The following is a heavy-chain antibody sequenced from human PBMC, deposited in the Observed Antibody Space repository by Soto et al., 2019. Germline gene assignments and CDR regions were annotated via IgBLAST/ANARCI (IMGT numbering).Heavy chain of an antibody. CDR2: VTAYNGDT. Sequence: QAQLVQSAAEVKKPGASVRLSCRASGYNFFDYTIIWVRQTPEKRLEWVGWVTAYNGDTRYAEKXXGXXTVTSDTRTSTSYLELRSLKSDDSAIYYCARGPDLWGRGTLVTVSS. J-gene: IGHJ2*01. CDR1: GYNFFDYT. CDR3: ARGPDL. V-gene: IGHV1-18*01.